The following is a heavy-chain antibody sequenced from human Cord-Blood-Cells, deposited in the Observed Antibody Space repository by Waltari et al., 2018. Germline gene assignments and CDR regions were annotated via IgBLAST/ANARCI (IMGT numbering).Heavy chain of an antibody. CDR3: ARDLGIVVVPAANPNWYFDL. J-gene: IGHJ2*01. Sequence: QVQLQESGPGLVKPSETLSLTCTVSGGSISSYYWRWIRQPAGKGLEWIGRIYTSCSTNHKPALKGRVTMSVDTSKNQFSLKLSSVTAADTAVYYCARDLGIVVVPAANPNWYFDLWGRGTLVTVSS. CDR1: GGSISSYY. CDR2: IYTSCST. V-gene: IGHV4-4*07. D-gene: IGHD2-2*01.